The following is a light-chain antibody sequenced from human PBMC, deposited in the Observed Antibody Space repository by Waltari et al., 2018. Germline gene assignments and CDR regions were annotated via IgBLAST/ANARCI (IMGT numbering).Light chain of an antibody. V-gene: IGKV3-15*01. CDR2: GAS. J-gene: IGKJ1*01. CDR1: QSVGSN. CDR3: QQYYNWPRT. Sequence: EIVMMQSPGTLFASPGERVILSCRASQSVGSNLAWYQQKPGQAPRLRIYGASTRATDVPGTFSGSGSGRVFTLTISSLQSEDFALYYCQQYYNWPRTFGQGTKVEIK.